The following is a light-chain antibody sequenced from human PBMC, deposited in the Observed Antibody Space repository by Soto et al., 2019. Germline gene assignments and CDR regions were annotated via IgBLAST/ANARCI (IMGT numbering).Light chain of an antibody. CDR1: QSLSRY. J-gene: IGKJ5*01. CDR2: DAS. CDR3: QQRSSPIT. Sequence: DIVLTQSPDTLSLSPGERATLSCRASQSLSRYLAWYKQNPGQAPRHLINDASPRATGIPVRFSGSGSESDFTLTISSLEPEDFAVYYCQQRSSPITFGQGTRLEIK. V-gene: IGKV3-11*01.